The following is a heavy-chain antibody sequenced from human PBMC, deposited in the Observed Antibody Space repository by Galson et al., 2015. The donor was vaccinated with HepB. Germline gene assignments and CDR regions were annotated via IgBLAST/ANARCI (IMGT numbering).Heavy chain of an antibody. CDR1: GFTLSTYG. Sequence: SLRLSCAASGFTLSTYGMYWVRQAPGKGLEWVSIIWFDGSNEDYADSVKGRFTISRDNAKNTLYLEINSVRAEDTAVYYCARRGTSSGYYYADYWGQGTLVTVTS. CDR3: ARRGTSSGYYYADY. D-gene: IGHD3-22*01. J-gene: IGHJ4*02. V-gene: IGHV3-33*01. CDR2: IWFDGSNE.